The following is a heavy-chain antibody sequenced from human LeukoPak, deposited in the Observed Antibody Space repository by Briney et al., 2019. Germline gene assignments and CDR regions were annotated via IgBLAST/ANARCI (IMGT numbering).Heavy chain of an antibody. CDR3: AREGTFYYGSGSYYNDVHSYYYYYMDV. Sequence: PSETLSLTCAVYGGSFSGYDWSWIRQPPGKGLEWIGEIDHSGSTKYNPSLKSRVTMSVDTSKNQFSLKLSSVTAADTAVYYCAREGTFYYGSGSYYNDVHSYYYYYMDVWGKGTTVTISS. J-gene: IGHJ6*03. V-gene: IGHV4-34*01. CDR1: GGSFSGYD. CDR2: IDHSGST. D-gene: IGHD3-10*01.